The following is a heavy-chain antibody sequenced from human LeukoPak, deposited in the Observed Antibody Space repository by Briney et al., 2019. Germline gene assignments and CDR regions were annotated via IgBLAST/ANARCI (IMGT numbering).Heavy chain of an antibody. V-gene: IGHV4-59*01. J-gene: IGHJ5*02. D-gene: IGHD3-3*01. CDR2: IYYSGST. CDR3: ARATAQVTIFGVVFNWFDP. CDR1: GGSISSYY. Sequence: PSETLSLTCTVSGGSISSYYWSWIRQPPGKGLEWIGYIYYSGSTNYNPSLKSRVTISVDTSKNQFSLKLSSVTAADTAVYYCARATAQVTIFGVVFNWFDPWGQGTLVTVSP.